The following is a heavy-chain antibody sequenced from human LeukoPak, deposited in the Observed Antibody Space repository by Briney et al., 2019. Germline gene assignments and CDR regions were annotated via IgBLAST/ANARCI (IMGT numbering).Heavy chain of an antibody. V-gene: IGHV3-7*01. CDR3: ARGGLDYDSSGYYYARSPFDY. Sequence: PGGSLRLSCAASGFIFSSYWMSWVRQAPGKGLEWVANIKQDGSEKYYVDSVKGRFTISRDNAKNSLYLQMNSLRAEDTAVYYCARGGLDYDSSGYYYARSPFDYWGQGTLVTVSS. CDR2: IKQDGSEK. D-gene: IGHD3-22*01. J-gene: IGHJ4*02. CDR1: GFIFSSYW.